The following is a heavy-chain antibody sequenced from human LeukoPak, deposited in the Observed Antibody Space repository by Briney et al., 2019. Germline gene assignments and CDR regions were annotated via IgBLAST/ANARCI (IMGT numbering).Heavy chain of an antibody. CDR2: ISSRSSAI. CDR3: ARDVGGIFDS. CDR1: GFTFSNYN. J-gene: IGHJ4*02. Sequence: GGSLRLSCAASGFTFSNYNMNWVRQAPGKGLEWVSYISSRSSAIYYADSVKGRFTISRDNAKNSLSLQMNSLRDEDTAVYYCARDVGGIFDSWGQGTLVTVSS. D-gene: IGHD6-13*01. V-gene: IGHV3-48*02.